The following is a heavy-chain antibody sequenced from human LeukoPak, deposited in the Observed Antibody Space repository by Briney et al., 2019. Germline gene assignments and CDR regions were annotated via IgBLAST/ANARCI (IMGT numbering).Heavy chain of an antibody. Sequence: PGGSLRLSCAASGFTFSTYWMHWVRQAPGKGLGWVSHINSDGSSTNYADSVKGRFTISRDNAKNTLYLQMNSLRAEDTAVYYCAGPMTEIDYWGQGTLVTVSS. CDR2: INSDGSST. CDR1: GFTFSTYW. D-gene: IGHD2-21*02. CDR3: AGPMTEIDY. J-gene: IGHJ4*02. V-gene: IGHV3-74*01.